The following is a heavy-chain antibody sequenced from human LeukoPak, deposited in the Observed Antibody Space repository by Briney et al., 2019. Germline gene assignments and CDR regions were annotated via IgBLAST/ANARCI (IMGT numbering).Heavy chain of an antibody. V-gene: IGHV1-24*01. D-gene: IGHD6-19*01. CDR3: AVAGYSSGWSHWFDP. CDR2: FDPEDGDT. Sequence: ASVKVSCKVSGYTLTALSMHWVRQAPGKGLEWMGGFDPEDGDTNYAQKFQGRVTMTEDTSTDTAYMELSSLRSEDTAVYYCAVAGYSSGWSHWFDPWGQGTLVTVSS. J-gene: IGHJ5*02. CDR1: GYTLTALS.